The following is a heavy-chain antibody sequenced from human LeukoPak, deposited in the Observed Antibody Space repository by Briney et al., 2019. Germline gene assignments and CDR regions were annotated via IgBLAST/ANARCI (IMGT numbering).Heavy chain of an antibody. CDR1: GGTFSGYY. Sequence: PSETLSLTCAVYGGTFSGYYWSWIRQPPGKGLEWIGEINHSGNTNYNPSLKSRVTISIDTSKNQFSLKLSSVTAADTAVYYCARDNVVVPAAMVNAFDIWGQGTMVTVSS. CDR2: INHSGNT. CDR3: ARDNVVVPAAMVNAFDI. J-gene: IGHJ3*02. V-gene: IGHV4-34*01. D-gene: IGHD2-2*01.